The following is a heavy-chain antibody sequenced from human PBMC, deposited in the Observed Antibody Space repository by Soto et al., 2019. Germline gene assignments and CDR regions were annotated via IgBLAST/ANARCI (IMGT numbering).Heavy chain of an antibody. V-gene: IGHV1-3*01. CDR1: GYTFTSYA. D-gene: IGHD6-13*01. Sequence: QVQLVQSGAEVKKPGASVKVSCKASGYTFTSYAMHWVRQAPGQRLEWMGWINAGNGNTKYSQKFQGRVTITRDTSASTAYMELSSLRSEDTAVFYCARGSGPRPHSYCSSWFHYYYGMDVWGQGTTVTVSS. CDR3: ARGSGPRPHSYCSSWFHYYYGMDV. CDR2: INAGNGNT. J-gene: IGHJ6*02.